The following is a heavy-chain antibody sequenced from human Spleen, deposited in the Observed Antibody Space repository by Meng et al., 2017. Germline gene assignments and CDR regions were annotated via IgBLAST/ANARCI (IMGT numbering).Heavy chain of an antibody. V-gene: IGHV4-34*01. Sequence: SETLSLTCAVYGGSFSGYYWSWIRQPPGKGLEWIGEINHSGSTNYNPSLKSRVTISVETSKNMLSLKLSSVTAADTAIYYCARMISSGYGYYFDYWGQGMLVTVSS. CDR1: GGSFSGYY. CDR2: INHSGST. D-gene: IGHD3-22*01. J-gene: IGHJ4*02. CDR3: ARMISSGYGYYFDY.